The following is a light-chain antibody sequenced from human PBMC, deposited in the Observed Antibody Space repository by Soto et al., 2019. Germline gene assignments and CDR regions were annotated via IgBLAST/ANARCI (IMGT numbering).Light chain of an antibody. J-gene: IGKJ2*01. Sequence: EIVLTQSPGTLSLSPGERATLSCRASQSVSSSYLAWYQQKPGQAPRHLIHGTSRRATGIPDRFSGSGSGGGLTRTIIRLEPEDFAVYYCQQFGSSLVSFGQGTNLQI. CDR3: QQFGSSLVS. CDR2: GTS. CDR1: QSVSSSY. V-gene: IGKV3-20*01.